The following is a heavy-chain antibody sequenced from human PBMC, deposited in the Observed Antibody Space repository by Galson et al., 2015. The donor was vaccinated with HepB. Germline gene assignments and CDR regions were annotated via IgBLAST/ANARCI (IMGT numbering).Heavy chain of an antibody. J-gene: IGHJ2*01. D-gene: IGHD6-19*01. CDR3: AGRAGDWFFDL. V-gene: IGHV3-23*01. CDR1: GFKFSSYA. Sequence: SLRLSCAASGFKFSSYAMSWVRQAPGKGLEWVSAISGSGDGTYNADSVQGRFTISRDNSKSTLYLQMNSLRAEDTAVYYCAGRAGDWFFDLWGRGTLVTVSS. CDR2: ISGSGDGT.